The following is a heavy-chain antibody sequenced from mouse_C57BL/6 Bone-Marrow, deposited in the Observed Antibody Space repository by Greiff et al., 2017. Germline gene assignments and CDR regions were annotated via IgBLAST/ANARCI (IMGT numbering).Heavy chain of an antibody. CDR1: GFTFSDYY. CDR3: ARQGGHAMDY. CDR2: ISNGGGST. Sequence: EVQLQESGGGLVQPGGSLKLSCAASGFTFSDYYMYWVRQTPEKRLEWVAYISNGGGSTYYPDTVKGRFTISRDNAKNTLYLQMSRLKSEDTAMYYCARQGGHAMDYWGQEPQSPSPQ. V-gene: IGHV5-12*01. J-gene: IGHJ4*01. D-gene: IGHD1-1*02.